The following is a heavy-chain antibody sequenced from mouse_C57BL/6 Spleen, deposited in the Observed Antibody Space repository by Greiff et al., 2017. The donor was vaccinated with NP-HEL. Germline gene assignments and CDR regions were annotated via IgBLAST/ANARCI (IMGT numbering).Heavy chain of an antibody. V-gene: IGHV1-26*01. Sequence: EVQLQQSGPELVKPGASVKISCKASGYTFTDYYMNWVKQSHGKSLEWIGDINPNNGGTSYNQKFKGKATLTVDKSSSTAYMELRSLTSEDSAVYYCARDGAYDGYPWFAYWGQGTLVTVSA. J-gene: IGHJ3*01. CDR2: INPNNGGT. CDR1: GYTFTDYY. CDR3: ARDGAYDGYPWFAY. D-gene: IGHD2-3*01.